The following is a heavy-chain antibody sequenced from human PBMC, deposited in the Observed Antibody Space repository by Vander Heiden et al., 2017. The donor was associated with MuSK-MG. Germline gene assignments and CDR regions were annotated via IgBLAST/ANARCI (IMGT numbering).Heavy chain of an antibody. CDR1: GGSFSGDY. J-gene: IGHJ4*02. CDR2: INHSGST. V-gene: IGHV4-34*01. CDR3: ARGIPLYSSGWYYFDY. Sequence: QVQLQQWGAGLLKPSETLSLTCAVSGGSFSGDYWSWIRQPPGKGLEWIGEINHSGSTNYNPSLKSRVTISVDTSKNQFSLNLSSVTAADTAVYYCARGIPLYSSGWYYFDYWGQGTLVTVSS. D-gene: IGHD6-19*01.